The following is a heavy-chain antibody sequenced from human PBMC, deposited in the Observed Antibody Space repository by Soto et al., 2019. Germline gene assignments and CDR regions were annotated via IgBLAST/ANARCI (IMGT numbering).Heavy chain of an antibody. J-gene: IGHJ6*03. V-gene: IGHV3-23*01. CDR2: ISGSGGST. CDR1: GFTFSSYA. D-gene: IGHD3-3*01. Sequence: EVQLLESGGGLVQPGGSLRLSCAASGFTFSSYAMSWVRQAPGKGLEWVSAISGSGGSTYYADSVKGRITISRDNSKNTLYLQMNSLRAEDTAVYYCAKIPITIFGVVIIPYYSYMDVWGKGTTVTVSS. CDR3: AKIPITIFGVVIIPYYSYMDV.